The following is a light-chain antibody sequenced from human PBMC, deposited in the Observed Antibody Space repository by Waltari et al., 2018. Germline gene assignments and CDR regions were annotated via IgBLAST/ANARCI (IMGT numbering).Light chain of an antibody. J-gene: IGLJ3*02. CDR3: CSYAGSSWV. Sequence: QSALTQPASVSGSPGQSITISCTGTSSDVGRYNLVSWYQQHPGKAPKHMIYEGSKRPSGVSNRCSGSKSGNTASLTIAGLQAEDEADYYCCSYAGSSWVFGGGTKLTVL. V-gene: IGLV2-23*01. CDR1: SSDVGRYNL. CDR2: EGS.